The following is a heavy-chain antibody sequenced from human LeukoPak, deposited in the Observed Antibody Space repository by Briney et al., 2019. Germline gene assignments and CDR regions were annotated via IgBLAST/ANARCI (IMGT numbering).Heavy chain of an antibody. V-gene: IGHV1-2*02. D-gene: IGHD2-15*01. Sequence: ASVKVSCKASGYTFTGYYLNWVRQAPGQGLEWMGWINPNSGGTNYAQKFQGRVTMTRDTSISTAYMELSRLRSDDTAVYYCAYCSGGSCYSGAFDIWGQGTMVTVSS. CDR2: INPNSGGT. J-gene: IGHJ3*02. CDR3: AYCSGGSCYSGAFDI. CDR1: GYTFTGYY.